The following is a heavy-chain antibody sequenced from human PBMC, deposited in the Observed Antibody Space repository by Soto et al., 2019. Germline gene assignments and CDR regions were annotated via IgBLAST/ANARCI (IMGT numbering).Heavy chain of an antibody. CDR1: EFALSTTGVG. D-gene: IGHD4-17*01. V-gene: IGHV2-5*02. CDR2: IYWDDDK. J-gene: IGHJ4*02. Sequence: QITLRESGPTLVKPTQTLTLTCTFSEFALSTTGVGVGWIRQPPGKALEWLALIYWDDDKRYSPSLKSRLTITKDTSKNQLVLTMTNIDPVDTATYYCAHTGDYYYFDYWGQGTLVTVSS. CDR3: AHTGDYYYFDY.